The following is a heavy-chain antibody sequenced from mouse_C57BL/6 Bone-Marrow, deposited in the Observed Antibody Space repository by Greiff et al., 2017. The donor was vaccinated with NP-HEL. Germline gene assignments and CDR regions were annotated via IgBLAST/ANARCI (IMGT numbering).Heavy chain of an antibody. CDR3: ARDRVLGAY. CDR2: ISDGGSYT. V-gene: IGHV5-4*01. J-gene: IGHJ3*01. D-gene: IGHD3-1*01. Sequence: EVKLVESGGGLVKPGGSLKLSCAASGFTFSSYAMSWVRQTPEKRLEWVATISDGGSYTYYPDNVKGRFTISGDNAKNNLYLQMSHLKSEDTAMYYCARDRVLGAYWGQGTLVTVSA. CDR1: GFTFSSYA.